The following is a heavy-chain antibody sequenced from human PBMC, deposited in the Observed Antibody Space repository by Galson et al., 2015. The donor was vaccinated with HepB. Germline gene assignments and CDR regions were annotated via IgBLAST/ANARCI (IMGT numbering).Heavy chain of an antibody. CDR3: ARDQGDSSGYYYFAPGYCDY. Sequence: LRLSCAASGFTFSSYAMHWVRQAPGKGLEWVAVISYDGSNKYYADSVKGRFTISRDNSKNTLYLQMNSLRAEDTAVYYCARDQGDSSGYYYFAPGYCDYWGQGTLVTVSS. CDR1: GFTFSSYA. D-gene: IGHD3-22*01. J-gene: IGHJ4*02. V-gene: IGHV3-30-3*01. CDR2: ISYDGSNK.